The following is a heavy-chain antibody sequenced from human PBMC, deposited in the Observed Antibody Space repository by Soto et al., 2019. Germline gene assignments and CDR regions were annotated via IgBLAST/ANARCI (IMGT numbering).Heavy chain of an antibody. CDR1: GYTFTSYG. CDR3: AREDSSGWHPRHRYYYYGMDV. J-gene: IGHJ6*02. CDR2: ISAYNGNT. D-gene: IGHD6-19*01. V-gene: IGHV1-18*01. Sequence: ASLKVSCKASGYTFTSYGISWVRQAPGQGLEWMGWISAYNGNTNYAQKLQGRVTMTTDTSTSTAYMELRSLRSDDTAVYYCAREDSSGWHPRHRYYYYGMDVWGQGTTVTVSS.